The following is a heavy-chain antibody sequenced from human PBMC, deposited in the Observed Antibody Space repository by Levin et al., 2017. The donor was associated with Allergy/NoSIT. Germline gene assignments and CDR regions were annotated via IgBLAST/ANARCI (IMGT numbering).Heavy chain of an antibody. CDR1: GFSFSSSW. CDR3: ARDVTMGGES. V-gene: IGHV3-7*03. Sequence: GESLKISCVVSGFSFSSSWMSWVRQAPGKGLEWVANINEDGSAKYYVDSVKGRFTVSRDNAENSLYLQMDDLRAEDTALYYCARDVTMGGESWGRGTLVTVAS. J-gene: IGHJ4*02. CDR2: INEDGSAK. D-gene: IGHD3-10*01.